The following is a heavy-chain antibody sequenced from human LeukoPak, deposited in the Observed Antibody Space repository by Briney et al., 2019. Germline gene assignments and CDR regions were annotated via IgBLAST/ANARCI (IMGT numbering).Heavy chain of an antibody. V-gene: IGHV4-59*01. CDR2: IYHSGTT. Sequence: PSETLSLTCTVSGGSITSYFWTWLRQPPGKGLEWIGYIYHSGTTNYNLSLKSRVTISVDTSKNQFSLRLSSVTAADTAVYYCAQKAPFSPAYSQQWGQGTLVTVSS. D-gene: IGHD2/OR15-2a*01. J-gene: IGHJ1*01. CDR1: GGSITSYF. CDR3: AQKAPFSPAYSQQ.